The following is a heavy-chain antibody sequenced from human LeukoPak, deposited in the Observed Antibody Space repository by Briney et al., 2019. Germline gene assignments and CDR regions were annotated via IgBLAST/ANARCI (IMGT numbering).Heavy chain of an antibody. Sequence: PGGSLRLSCAASGFIFSTSAMTWVRQAPGKGLDWVSYITASGTTYYADSVKGRFTISRDISNNTLYLQMNSLRAEDTAVYYCARMHYDSSGYYYVDYWGQGTLVTVSS. CDR2: ITASGTT. CDR1: GFIFSTSA. D-gene: IGHD3-22*01. V-gene: IGHV3-23*01. CDR3: ARMHYDSSGYYYVDY. J-gene: IGHJ4*02.